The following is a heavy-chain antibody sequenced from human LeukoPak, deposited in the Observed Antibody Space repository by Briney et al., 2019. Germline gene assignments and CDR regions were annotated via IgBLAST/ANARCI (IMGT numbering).Heavy chain of an antibody. CDR1: GGSFSGYY. V-gene: IGHV4-34*01. D-gene: IGHD3-10*01. J-gene: IGHJ4*02. CDR3: AETYGSGSYLFDY. CDR2: INHSGST. Sequence: SETLSLTCAVYGGSFSGYYWSWIGQPPGKGLEWIGEINHSGSTNYNPSLKSRVTISVDTSKNQFSLKLSSVTAADTAVYYCAETYGSGSYLFDYWGQGTLVTVSS.